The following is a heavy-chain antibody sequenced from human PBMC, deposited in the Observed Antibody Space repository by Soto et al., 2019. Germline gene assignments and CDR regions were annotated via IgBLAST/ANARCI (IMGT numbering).Heavy chain of an antibody. J-gene: IGHJ4*02. CDR3: ARVRQQLVPNAPKTFAY. CDR2: INAGNGNT. CDR1: GYTFTSYA. Sequence: QVQLVQSGAEVKKPGASVKVSCKASGYTFTSYAMHWVRQAPGQRLEWMGWINAGNGNTKYSQKFRGRVTINRDTSASTAYMELSSLRSEDTAVYYCARVRQQLVPNAPKTFAYWGQGTLVTVSS. V-gene: IGHV1-3*01. D-gene: IGHD6-13*01.